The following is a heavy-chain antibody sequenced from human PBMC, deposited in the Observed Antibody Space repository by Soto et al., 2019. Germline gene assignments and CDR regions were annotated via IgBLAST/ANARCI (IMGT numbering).Heavy chain of an antibody. J-gene: IGHJ6*02. CDR1: GYSFTSYW. V-gene: IGHV5-51*01. CDR3: ARLYGSGSYYYYYYGMDV. CDR2: IYPGDSDT. D-gene: IGHD3-10*01. Sequence: GESLKISCKGSGYSFTSYWIGWVRQMPGKGLEWMGIIYPGDSDTRYSPSFQGQVTISADKSISTAYLQWSSLEASDTAMYYCARLYGSGSYYYYYYGMDVWGQGTTVTVS.